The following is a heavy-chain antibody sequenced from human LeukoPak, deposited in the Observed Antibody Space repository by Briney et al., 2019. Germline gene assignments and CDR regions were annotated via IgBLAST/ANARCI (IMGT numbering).Heavy chain of an antibody. Sequence: PSETLSLTCTVSAGSISSDSYYWGWIRQPPGKGLEWIGTIYYSGNTYYNPSLKSRLTISVDTSKNQFSLKLRSVTAADTALYYCASTSPKYYYERSGYSSLFDNWGQGTLVTVSS. CDR2: IYYSGNT. CDR1: AGSISSDSYY. D-gene: IGHD3-22*01. V-gene: IGHV4-39*07. CDR3: ASTSPKYYYERSGYSSLFDN. J-gene: IGHJ4*02.